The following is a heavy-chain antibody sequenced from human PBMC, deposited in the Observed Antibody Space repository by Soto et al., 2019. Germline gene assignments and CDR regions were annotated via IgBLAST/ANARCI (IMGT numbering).Heavy chain of an antibody. D-gene: IGHD1-1*01. Sequence: GGSLRLSCAASGFNVSHKYMTWVRQAPGKGLEWISVVYPFGHTYYADSVKGRFIASRDISKNTMYFQMSSLRVEDMAVYYCARGDWNYFMDVWGKGTTVTVSS. CDR2: VYPFGHT. V-gene: IGHV3-66*01. CDR3: ARGDWNYFMDV. CDR1: GFNVSHKY. J-gene: IGHJ6*03.